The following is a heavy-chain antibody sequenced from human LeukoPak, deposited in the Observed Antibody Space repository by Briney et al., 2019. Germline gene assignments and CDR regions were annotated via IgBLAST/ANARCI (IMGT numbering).Heavy chain of an antibody. CDR3: ARDGDGGPMVRGVIKSWFDP. V-gene: IGHV4-4*07. CDR2: IYTSGST. Sequence: SETLSLTCTVSGGSISSYYWSWIRQPAGKGLEWIGRIYTSGSTNYNPSLKSRVTMSVDTSKNQFSLKLSSVTAADTTVYYCARDGDGGPMVRGVIKSWFDPWGQGTLVTVCS. J-gene: IGHJ5*02. D-gene: IGHD3-10*01. CDR1: GGSISSYY.